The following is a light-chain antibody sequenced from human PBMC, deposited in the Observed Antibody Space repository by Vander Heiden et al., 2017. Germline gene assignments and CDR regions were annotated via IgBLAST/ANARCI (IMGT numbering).Light chain of an antibody. V-gene: IGLV3-27*01. CDR2: KDD. J-gene: IGLJ2*01. Sequence: SYELTQPSSVSVSPGQTARITCSGDVLTKKYARWLQQKPGQAPVVVIYKDDERPSGIPERFSGYSSGTTVTLTISGAHVEDEADYYCYSESVNIIIFGGGTRLTVL. CDR3: YSESVNIII. CDR1: VLTKKY.